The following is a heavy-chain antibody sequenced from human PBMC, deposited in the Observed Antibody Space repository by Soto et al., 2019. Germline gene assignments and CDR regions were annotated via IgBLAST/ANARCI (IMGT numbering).Heavy chain of an antibody. CDR1: GGSMNSYY. CDR3: ARGNTPNHY. Sequence: SETLSLTCTVSGGSMNSYYWSWIRQPPGKGLEWMGYIFYSGSTNYNPSLKSRVSISIDRSKNQFSLRLSSVTAADTAVYYCARGNTPNHYWGQGTLVTVSS. V-gene: IGHV4-59*08. J-gene: IGHJ4*02. CDR2: IFYSGST.